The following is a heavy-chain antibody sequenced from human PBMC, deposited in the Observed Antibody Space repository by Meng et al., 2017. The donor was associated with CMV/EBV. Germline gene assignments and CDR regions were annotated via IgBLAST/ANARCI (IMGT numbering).Heavy chain of an antibody. J-gene: IGHJ5*02. Sequence: GESLKISCPASGFTFSDYAMSWVRQPPGMGLEWVSTSGSRDDTYYADSVKGRFTISRDNSKNTMYLQMNSLRAEDTAVYYCAKLMPPATSEVFDPWGQGTLVTVSS. D-gene: IGHD1-14*01. CDR3: AKLMPPATSEVFDP. CDR1: GFTFSDYA. V-gene: IGHV3-23*01. CDR2: SGSRDDT.